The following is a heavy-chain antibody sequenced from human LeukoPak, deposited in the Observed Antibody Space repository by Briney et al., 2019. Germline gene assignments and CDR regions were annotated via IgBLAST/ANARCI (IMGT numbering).Heavy chain of an antibody. CDR2: IKQDGSEK. CDR1: GITFSNYW. Sequence: GGSLRLSCAASGITFSNYWMSWVRQAPGKGLEWVANIKQDGSEKYYVDSVKGRFTVSRDNAKNSLYLQMNNLRAEDTSVYYCARDYRSSSGRSIDYWGQGTLVTVSS. J-gene: IGHJ4*02. V-gene: IGHV3-7*01. D-gene: IGHD6-6*01. CDR3: ARDYRSSSGRSIDY.